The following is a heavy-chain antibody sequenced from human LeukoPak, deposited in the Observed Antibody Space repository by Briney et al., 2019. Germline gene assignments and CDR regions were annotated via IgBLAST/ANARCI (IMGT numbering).Heavy chain of an antibody. D-gene: IGHD2-2*01. V-gene: IGHV4-39*01. Sequence: SETLSLTCSVSGLAISGSSLCCGWIRQPPGKGLEWIGSIYHTGSTYYNPSLKSRVTMSVATSKNQFSLKLSSLTAAATVVVYCARRIMPAAFGFWAQGSLVTVSS. CDR1: GLAISGSSLC. J-gene: IGHJ4*02. CDR3: ARRIMPAAFGF. CDR2: IYHTGST.